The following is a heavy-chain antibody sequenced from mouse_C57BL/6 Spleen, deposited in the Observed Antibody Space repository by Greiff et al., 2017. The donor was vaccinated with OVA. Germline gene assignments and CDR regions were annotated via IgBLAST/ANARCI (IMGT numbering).Heavy chain of an antibody. J-gene: IGHJ4*01. CDR2: IWSGGST. V-gene: IGHV2-2*01. CDR3: ARKGASNLYAMDY. CDR1: GFSLTSYG. Sequence: VKLMESGPGLVQPSQSLSITCTVSGFSLTSYGVHWVRQSPGKGLEWLGVIWSGGSTDYNAAFISRLSISKDNSKSQVFFKMNSLQADDTAIYYCARKGASNLYAMDYWGQGTSVTVSS. D-gene: IGHD2-5*01.